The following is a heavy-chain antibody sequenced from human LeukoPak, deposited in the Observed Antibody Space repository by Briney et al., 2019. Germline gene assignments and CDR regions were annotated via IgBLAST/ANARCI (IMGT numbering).Heavy chain of an antibody. D-gene: IGHD3-10*01. J-gene: IGHJ4*02. V-gene: IGHV3-74*01. CDR1: GFTFSRYW. Sequence: GESQSLSCAPSGFTFSRYWMHWVRQAPGGGLVWVSRIDEHGTTIDYADSVRDRFTISRDNAKNTLYLHMNSLRAEDTAMYYCARDVGGAGSHWGQGSLVTVSS. CDR2: IDEHGTTI. CDR3: ARDVGGAGSH.